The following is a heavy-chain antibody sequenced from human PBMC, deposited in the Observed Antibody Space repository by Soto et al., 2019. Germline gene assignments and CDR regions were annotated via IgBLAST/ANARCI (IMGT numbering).Heavy chain of an antibody. V-gene: IGHV1-69*13. D-gene: IGHD3-10*01. CDR3: AGSMDYGMDV. Sequence: SMKVSCKASGGTCSRYAISWVRQAPGQGLEWMGGIIPIFVQENYAQRFQGRVTITADESTSTAYMELSSRRSQDTAVYYCAGSMDYGMDVWGQGTTVTVSS. CDR2: IIPIFVQE. J-gene: IGHJ6*02. CDR1: GGTCSRYA.